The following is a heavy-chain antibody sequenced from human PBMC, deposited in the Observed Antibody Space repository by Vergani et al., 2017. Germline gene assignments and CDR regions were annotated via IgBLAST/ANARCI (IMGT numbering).Heavy chain of an antibody. V-gene: IGHV1-46*01. CDR2: INPSGGSP. J-gene: IGHJ5*02. CDR3: ARDGRFYFDWLLYKGVGWFDP. D-gene: IGHD3-9*01. CDR1: GYTFTSYY. Sequence: QVQLVQSGAEVKKPGASVKVSCKASGYTFTSYYMHWVRQAPGQGLEWMGIINPSGGSPSYAQKFQGRVTMTRDTSTSTVYMELSSLRSEDTAVYYCARDGRFYFDWLLYKGVGWFDPGGQGTLVTVSS.